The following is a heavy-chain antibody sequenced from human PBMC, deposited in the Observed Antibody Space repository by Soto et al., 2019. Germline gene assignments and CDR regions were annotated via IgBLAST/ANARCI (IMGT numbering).Heavy chain of an antibody. CDR1: GGSFSGYY. J-gene: IGHJ4*02. CDR3: ARVSYDFWSGYSLASYYFDY. D-gene: IGHD3-3*01. Sequence: SETLSLTCAVYGGSFSGYYWSWIRQPPGKGLEWIGEINHSGSTNYNPSLKSRVTISVDTSKNQFSLKLSSVTAADTAVYYCARVSYDFWSGYSLASYYFDYWGQGTLVTVSS. V-gene: IGHV4-34*01. CDR2: INHSGST.